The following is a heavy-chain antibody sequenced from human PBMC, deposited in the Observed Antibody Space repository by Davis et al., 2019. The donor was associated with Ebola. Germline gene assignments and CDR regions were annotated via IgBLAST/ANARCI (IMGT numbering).Heavy chain of an antibody. J-gene: IGHJ6*02. V-gene: IGHV3-7*01. CDR2: IKQDGSEK. CDR3: ARDRVVYATNYYYYGMDV. D-gene: IGHD2-8*02. Sequence: GGSLRLSCAASGFTFSSYWMSWVRQAPGKGLEWVANIKQDGSEKSYVDSVKGRFTISRDNAKNSLYLQMNSLRAEDTAVYYCARDRVVYATNYYYYGMDVWGQGTTVTVSS. CDR1: GFTFSSYW.